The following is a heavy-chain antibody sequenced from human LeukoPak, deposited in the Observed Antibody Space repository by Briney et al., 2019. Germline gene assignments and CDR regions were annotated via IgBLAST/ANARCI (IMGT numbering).Heavy chain of an antibody. J-gene: IGHJ3*02. CDR3: ARARYVNSFYAFDI. CDR2: IYYSGST. V-gene: IGHV4-59*08. Sequence: SETLSLTCTVSGDSISGNYWTWIRQPPGKGLEWIGYIYYSGSTNYNASLKSRVTISVDTSKNQFSLKLSSVTAADTAVYYCARARYVNSFYAFDIWGQGTLVTVSS. CDR1: GDSISGNY. D-gene: IGHD3-9*01.